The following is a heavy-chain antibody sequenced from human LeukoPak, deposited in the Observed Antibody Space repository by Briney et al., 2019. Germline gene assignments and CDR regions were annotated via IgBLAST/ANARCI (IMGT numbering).Heavy chain of an antibody. CDR2: ISTSGSTI. D-gene: IGHD6-19*01. CDR1: GFTFNSYE. V-gene: IGHV3-48*03. J-gene: IGHJ4*02. CDR3: AKAADSGWYWVDY. Sequence: GGSLRLSCAASGFTFNSYEMNWVRQAPGKGLEWVSCISTSGSTIYYADSVKGRFTISRDNSKNTLYLQMNSLRADDTAVYYCAKAADSGWYWVDYWGQGTLVTVSS.